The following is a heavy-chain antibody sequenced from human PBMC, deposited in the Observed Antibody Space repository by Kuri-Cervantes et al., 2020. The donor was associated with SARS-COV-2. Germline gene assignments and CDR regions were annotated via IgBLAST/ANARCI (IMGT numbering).Heavy chain of an antibody. CDR1: GGSISSYY. CDR3: ARQSPLELELSGDYYHYHMDV. CDR2: IYYSGST. Sequence: SETLSLTCTVSGGSISSYYWSWIRQPPGKGLEWIGSIYYSGSTYYNPSLKSRVTISVDTSKNQFSLKLSSVTAADTAVYYCARQSPLELELSGDYYHYHMDVWGQGTTVT. J-gene: IGHJ6*02. V-gene: IGHV4-39*01. D-gene: IGHD1-7*01.